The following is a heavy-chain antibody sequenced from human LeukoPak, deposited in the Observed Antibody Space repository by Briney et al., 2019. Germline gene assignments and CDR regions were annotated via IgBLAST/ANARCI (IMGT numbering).Heavy chain of an antibody. J-gene: IGHJ5*02. D-gene: IGHD2/OR15-2a*01. CDR2: INHTGST. CDR3: ARHLALLLMAGRMNWFDP. V-gene: IGHV4-34*01. Sequence: SETLSLTCAVYGESFTTFYWGWIRQTPGKGLEWIGEINHTGSTNYNPSLKSRVTISIDTSKNQFSLKLNSVTAADTAVYYCARHLALLLMAGRMNWFDPWGQGTLVTVSS. CDR1: GESFTTFY.